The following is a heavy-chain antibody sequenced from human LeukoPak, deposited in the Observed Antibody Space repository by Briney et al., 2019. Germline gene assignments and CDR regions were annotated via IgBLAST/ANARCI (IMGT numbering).Heavy chain of an antibody. V-gene: IGHV3-30-3*02. CDR2: ISYDGSNK. J-gene: IGHJ6*02. CDR1: GFTFSSYA. CDR3: AKYSGSRPYYYYGMDV. Sequence: PGRSLRLSCAASGFTFSSYAMPWVRQAPGKGLEWVTVISYDGSNKYYADSVKGRFTISRDNSKNTLYLQMNSLRAEDTAVYYCAKYSGSRPYYYYGMDVWGQGTTVTVSS. D-gene: IGHD1-26*01.